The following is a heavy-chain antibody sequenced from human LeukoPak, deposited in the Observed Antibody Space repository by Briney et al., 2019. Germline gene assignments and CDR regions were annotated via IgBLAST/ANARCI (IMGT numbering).Heavy chain of an antibody. CDR3: ARGDYGGNNDAFDI. J-gene: IGHJ3*02. Sequence: PGGSLRLSCAASGFTFNMYDMHWVRQATGKGLEWVSAIGTAGDTYYPDSVKGRFTISRENAKNSLYLQMNSLRAGDTAVYYCARGDYGGNNDAFDIWGQGTMVTVSS. V-gene: IGHV3-13*01. CDR1: GFTFNMYD. D-gene: IGHD4-23*01. CDR2: IGTAGDT.